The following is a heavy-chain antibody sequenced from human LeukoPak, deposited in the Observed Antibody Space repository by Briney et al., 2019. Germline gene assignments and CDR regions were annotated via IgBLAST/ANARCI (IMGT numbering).Heavy chain of an antibody. CDR3: AKASWVSTADAVL. CDR2: LRGDGET. V-gene: IGHV3-23*01. Sequence: PGGPLRLSCAASGFIFSSYAMSWVRQGPARGLEWLSSLRGDGETFYADSVKGRFTLSRDEPRNMVYFQLNNLRVEDTAVYYCAKASWVSTADAVLWGQGVLVTVSS. CDR1: GFIFSSYA. D-gene: IGHD2-8*01. J-gene: IGHJ4*02.